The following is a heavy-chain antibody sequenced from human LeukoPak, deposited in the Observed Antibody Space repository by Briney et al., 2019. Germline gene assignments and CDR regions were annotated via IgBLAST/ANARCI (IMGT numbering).Heavy chain of an antibody. Sequence: PSETLSLTCAVYGGSFSGYYWSWIRQPPGKGLEWIGEINHSGSTNYNPSLKSRVTISVDTSKNQFSLKLSSATAADTAVYYCARDHDGSGSSYFDYWGQGTLVTVSS. V-gene: IGHV4-34*01. CDR3: ARDHDGSGSSYFDY. CDR1: GGSFSGYY. J-gene: IGHJ4*02. CDR2: INHSGST. D-gene: IGHD3-10*01.